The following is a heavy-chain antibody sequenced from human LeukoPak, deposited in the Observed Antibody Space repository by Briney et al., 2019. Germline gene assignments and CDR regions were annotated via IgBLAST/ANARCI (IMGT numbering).Heavy chain of an antibody. D-gene: IGHD7-27*01. CDR1: GGSISSGGSR. J-gene: IGHJ4*02. CDR3: ARDWGTYFDY. V-gene: IGHV4-31*03. Sequence: PSQTLSLTCNVSGGSISSGGSRWSWIRQRPGKGLEWIGYIYCSGSTYYNPSLESRLTMSVDTSKNQFSLHLTSVTAADTAVYYCARDWGTYFDYWGQGTLVTVSS. CDR2: IYCSGST.